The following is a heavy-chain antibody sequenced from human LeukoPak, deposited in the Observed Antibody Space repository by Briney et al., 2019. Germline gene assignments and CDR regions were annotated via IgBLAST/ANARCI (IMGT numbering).Heavy chain of an antibody. CDR3: SRDKKDDDNCDY. D-gene: IGHD1-1*01. J-gene: IGHJ4*02. V-gene: IGHV3-21*03. Sequence: GGSLRLSCAASGFTFTGYTMNWGRQAPGKGLEWVSSISSSSYYRYYGDFVKSRFTIPSDNATKSLYLQMNSLRADDTAVEYCSRDKKDDDNCDYWGQGTLVTVSS. CDR2: ISSSSYYR. CDR1: GFTFTGYT.